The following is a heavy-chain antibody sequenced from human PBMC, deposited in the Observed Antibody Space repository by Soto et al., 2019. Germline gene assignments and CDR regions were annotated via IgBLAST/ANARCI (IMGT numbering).Heavy chain of an antibody. CDR1: GFTFSDFG. CDR3: ARRGCVKGVCYNSYDM. J-gene: IGHJ3*02. Sequence: GGSLRLSCAVSGFTFSDFGIHWVRQAPGKGLEWVALIWYHGGNEEYADSVKGRFSISRDNSKNTLYLQMDSLRAEDTAVYYCARRGCVKGVCYNSYDMWGQGTMVTVSS. V-gene: IGHV3-33*03. CDR2: IWYHGGNE. D-gene: IGHD2-8*01.